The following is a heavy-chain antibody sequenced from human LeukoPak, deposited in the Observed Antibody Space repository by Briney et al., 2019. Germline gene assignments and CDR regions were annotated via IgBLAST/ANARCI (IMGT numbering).Heavy chain of an antibody. V-gene: IGHV3-23*01. CDR1: GFTISTYG. D-gene: IGHD2-15*01. J-gene: IGHJ3*02. CDR2: ISGSGGST. Sequence: GGSLRLSCAASGFTISTYGMSWVRQAPGKGLEWVSGISGSGGSTYYADSVKGRFTISRDNSKNTLYLQMNSLRAEDTAVYYCAKDRGGSYLTGAFDIWGQGTMVTVSS. CDR3: AKDRGGSYLTGAFDI.